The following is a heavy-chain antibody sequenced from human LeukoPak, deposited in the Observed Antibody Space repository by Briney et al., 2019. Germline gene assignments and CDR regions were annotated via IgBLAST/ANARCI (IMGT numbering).Heavy chain of an antibody. V-gene: IGHV4-34*01. CDR2: INHSGST. Sequence: SETLSLTCAVYGGSFSGYYWSWIRQPPGKGLEWIGEINHSGSTNYNPSLKSRVTISVDTSKNQFSLKLSSVTAADTAVYYCSRARRSYGPLNWFDPWGQGTRVTVSS. D-gene: IGHD3-10*01. CDR3: SRARRSYGPLNWFDP. J-gene: IGHJ5*02. CDR1: GGSFSGYY.